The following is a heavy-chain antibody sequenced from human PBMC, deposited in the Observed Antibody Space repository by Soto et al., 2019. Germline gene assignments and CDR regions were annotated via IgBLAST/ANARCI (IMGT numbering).Heavy chain of an antibody. J-gene: IGHJ6*03. D-gene: IGHD5-12*01. CDR3: ARSGYDYYYYYMDV. V-gene: IGHV3-48*01. CDR2: ISSSSSTI. Sequence: PGGSLRLSCAASGFTVSSKYMSWVRQAPGKGLEWVSYISSSSSTIYYADSVKGRFTISRDNAKNSLYLQMNSLRAEDTAVYYCARSGYDYYYYYMDVWGKGTTVTVSS. CDR1: GFTVSSKY.